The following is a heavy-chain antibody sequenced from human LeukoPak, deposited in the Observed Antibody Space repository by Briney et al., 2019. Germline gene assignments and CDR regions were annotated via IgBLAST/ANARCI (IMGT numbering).Heavy chain of an antibody. J-gene: IGHJ4*02. CDR2: ISSSGTTI. CDR1: GFTFSDYY. V-gene: IGHV3-11*04. CDR3: ARDREGGWQLAFDY. Sequence: PGGSLRLSCAASGFTFSDYYMIWIRQAPGKGLEWVSYISSSGTTIYYADSVKGRFTISRDNAKNSLYLQMNSLRAEDTAVYYCARDREGGWQLAFDYWGQGTLVTVSS. D-gene: IGHD6-6*01.